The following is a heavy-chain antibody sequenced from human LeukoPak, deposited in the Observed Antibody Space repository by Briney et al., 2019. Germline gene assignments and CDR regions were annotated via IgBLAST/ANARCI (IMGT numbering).Heavy chain of an antibody. CDR3: TTGYSGSGHDHS. CDR1: GFTFSSYA. J-gene: IGHJ4*02. Sequence: GGSLRLSCAASGFTFSSYAMSWVRQAPGKGLEWVALIKNDGRTTDHAAPVKGRFTISRDDSQNTLFLQMNSLKTEDTGVYYCTTGYSGSGHDHSWGQGTLVTVSS. D-gene: IGHD1-26*01. CDR2: IKNDGRTT. V-gene: IGHV3-15*01.